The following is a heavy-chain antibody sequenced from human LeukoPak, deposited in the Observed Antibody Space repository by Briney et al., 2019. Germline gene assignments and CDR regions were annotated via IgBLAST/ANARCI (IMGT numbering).Heavy chain of an antibody. J-gene: IGHJ5*02. D-gene: IGHD3-3*01. Sequence: SETLSLTCTVSGGSISSGSYYWSWIRQPAGKGLEWIGRIYTSGSTNYNPSLKSRVTISVDTSKNQFSLKLSSVTAADTAVYYCARGTYYDFWSGYFQNNWSDPWGQGTLVTVSS. CDR1: GGSISSGSYY. CDR3: ARGTYYDFWSGYFQNNWSDP. V-gene: IGHV4-61*02. CDR2: IYTSGST.